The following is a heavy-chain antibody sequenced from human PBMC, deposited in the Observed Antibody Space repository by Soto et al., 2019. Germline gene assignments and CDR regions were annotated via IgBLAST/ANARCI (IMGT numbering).Heavy chain of an antibody. J-gene: IGHJ5*02. D-gene: IGHD6-13*01. V-gene: IGHV4-30-2*01. CDR3: ARGSIAAAGKGWFDP. Sequence: PSETLSLTCAVSGGSISSGGYSWSWIRQPPGKGLEWIGYIYHSGSTYYNPSLKSRVTISVDRSKNQFSLKLSSVTAADTAVYYCARGSIAAAGKGWFDPWGQGTLVTVSS. CDR2: IYHSGST. CDR1: GGSISSGGYS.